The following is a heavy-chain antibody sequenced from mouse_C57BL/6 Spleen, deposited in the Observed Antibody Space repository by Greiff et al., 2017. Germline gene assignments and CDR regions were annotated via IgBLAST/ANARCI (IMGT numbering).Heavy chain of an antibody. V-gene: IGHV1-74*01. CDR3: ARSTTVVEGYFDY. CDR1: GYTFTSYW. CDR2: IHPSDSDT. Sequence: QVQLQQPGAELVKPGASVKVSCKASGYTFTSYWMHWVKQRPGQGLEWIGRIHPSDSDTNYNQKFKGKSTLTVDKSSSTAYMQLSSLTSEDSAVYYCARSTTVVEGYFDYWGQGITLTVSS. D-gene: IGHD1-1*01. J-gene: IGHJ2*01.